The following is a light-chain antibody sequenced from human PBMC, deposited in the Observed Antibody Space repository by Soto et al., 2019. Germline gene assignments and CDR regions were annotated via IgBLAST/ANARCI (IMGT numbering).Light chain of an antibody. Sequence: IVLTQSPATLSLSPAERATLSCRASQSVSSYLAWYQQKPGQAPRLLIYDASNRATGIPARFSGSGSGTDFTLTISSLEPEDFAVYYCQQRSNWPPITFGQGTRLEI. CDR3: QQRSNWPPIT. J-gene: IGKJ5*01. CDR2: DAS. V-gene: IGKV3-11*01. CDR1: QSVSSY.